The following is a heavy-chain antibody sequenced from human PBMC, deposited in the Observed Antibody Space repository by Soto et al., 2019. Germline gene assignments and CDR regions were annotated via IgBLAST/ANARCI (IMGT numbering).Heavy chain of an antibody. CDR1: GFTFSSYS. CDR3: ARDPEMVTPPNYYYGMDV. Sequence: GGSLRLSCAASGFTFSSYSMNWVRQAPGKGLEWVSSISSSSSYIYYADSVKGRFTISRDNAKNSLYLQMNSLGAEDTAVYYCARDPEMVTPPNYYYGMDVWGQGTTVTVSS. CDR2: ISSSSSYI. D-gene: IGHD5-18*01. V-gene: IGHV3-21*01. J-gene: IGHJ6*02.